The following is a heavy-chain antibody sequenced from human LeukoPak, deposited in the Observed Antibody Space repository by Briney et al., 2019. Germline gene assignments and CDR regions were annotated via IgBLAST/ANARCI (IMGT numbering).Heavy chain of an antibody. CDR2: IRYDGSNK. V-gene: IGHV3-30*02. Sequence: TGGSLRLSCAASGFTFSSYGMHWVRQAPGKGLEGGAFIRYDGSNKYYADSVKGRLPISRENSKNTLYLLMNSLRAEDTAVYYCAKASTYYYGSGDYWGQGTLVTVSS. CDR3: AKASTYYYGSGDY. D-gene: IGHD3-10*01. J-gene: IGHJ4*02. CDR1: GFTFSSYG.